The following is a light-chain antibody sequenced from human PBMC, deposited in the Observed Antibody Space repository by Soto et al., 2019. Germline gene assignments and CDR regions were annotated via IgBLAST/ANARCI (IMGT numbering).Light chain of an antibody. CDR2: RSD. J-gene: IGLJ1*01. Sequence: QSALTQPPSASGTPGQRVTISCSGSDSNIGRNVVYWYQQLPGTAPKLLVYRSDQRPSGVPDRFSGSKSDTSASLAISVLRPEDEADYYCAAWDDSLSGHYVFGTGTKVTVL. CDR3: AAWDDSLSGHYV. V-gene: IGLV1-47*01. CDR1: DSNIGRNV.